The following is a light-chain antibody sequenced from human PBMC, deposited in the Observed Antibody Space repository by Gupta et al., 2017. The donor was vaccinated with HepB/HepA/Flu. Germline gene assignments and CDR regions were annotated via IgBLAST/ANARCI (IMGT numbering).Light chain of an antibody. J-gene: IGKJ4*01. CDR3: QQQDSTPLT. CDR1: QSVFYNSNNMNY. CDR2: WAS. V-gene: IGKV4-1*01. Sequence: DIVMTQSPDSLAVSLGERATIYCKSSQSVFYNSNNMNYLAWYQQKPGQPPKLLIYWASTRESGVPDRFSGSGSGTDFTLTITSLQAEDVAVYYCQQQDSTPLTFGGGTKVEIK.